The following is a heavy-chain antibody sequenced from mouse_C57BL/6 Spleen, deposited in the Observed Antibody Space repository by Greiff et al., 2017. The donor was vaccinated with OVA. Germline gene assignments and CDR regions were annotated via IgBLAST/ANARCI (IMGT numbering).Heavy chain of an antibody. CDR1: GFTFSDYG. CDR2: ISSGSSTI. V-gene: IGHV5-17*01. D-gene: IGHD2-4*01. Sequence: EVHLVESGGGLVKPGGSLKLSCAASGFTFSDYGMHWVRQAPEKGLEWVAYISSGSSTIYYADTVKGRFTISRDNAKNTLFLQMTSLRSEDTAMYYCARGDYDDGGFDYWGQGTTLTVSS. J-gene: IGHJ2*01. CDR3: ARGDYDDGGFDY.